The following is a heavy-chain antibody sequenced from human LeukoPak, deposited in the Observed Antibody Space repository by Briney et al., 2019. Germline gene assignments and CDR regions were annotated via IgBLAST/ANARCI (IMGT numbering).Heavy chain of an antibody. J-gene: IGHJ6*03. Sequence: SETLSLTCTVSGGSISSFYWRWIRQPPGKGLEWIGYIYYSGRTNYNPSLKSRVTISVDTSKNQFSLKLSSVTAADTAVYYCARGPRGYCSSTSCRSTEYYYYMDVWGKGTTVTVSS. CDR2: IYYSGRT. D-gene: IGHD2-2*01. CDR3: ARGPRGYCSSTSCRSTEYYYYMDV. CDR1: GGSISSFY. V-gene: IGHV4-59*01.